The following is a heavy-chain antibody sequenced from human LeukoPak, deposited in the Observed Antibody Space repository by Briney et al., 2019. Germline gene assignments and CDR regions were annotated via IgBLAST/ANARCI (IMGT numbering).Heavy chain of an antibody. J-gene: IGHJ4*02. CDR1: GGSISNSNYY. CDR2: IYYSGSI. CDR3: ARGNRKGKTAAGIVD. D-gene: IGHD6-13*01. V-gene: IGHV4-39*01. Sequence: PSETLSLTCTVSGGSISNSNYYWGWIRQPPGKGLEWIGNIYYSGSIYYNPSLKSRVTISVDTSKNQFSLGLSSVTAADTAVYYCARGNRKGKTAAGIVDWGQGTLVTVFS.